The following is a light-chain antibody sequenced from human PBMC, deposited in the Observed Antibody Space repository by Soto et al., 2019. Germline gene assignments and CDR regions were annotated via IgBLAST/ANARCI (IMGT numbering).Light chain of an antibody. J-gene: IGKJ4*01. CDR1: QSVSKN. V-gene: IGKV3-15*01. Sequence: EIVMTQSPATLSVSPGEKATLSCRASQSVSKNLAWYQQKPGQAPRLPIYFASTRATGIPARFSGSGSGTEFTLTISSLQSEDFAVYYCQQYNKWPLTFGGGTKVETK. CDR3: QQYNKWPLT. CDR2: FAS.